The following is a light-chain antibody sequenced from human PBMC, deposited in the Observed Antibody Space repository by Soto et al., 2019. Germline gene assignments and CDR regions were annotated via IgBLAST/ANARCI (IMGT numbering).Light chain of an antibody. J-gene: IGKJ1*01. V-gene: IGKV3-20*01. CDR2: GAS. CDR3: QQYGSSPWT. CDR1: QSVSSY. Sequence: EIVMTQSPATLSLSLGERATLSCRASQSVSSYLAWYQQKPGQAPRLLIYGASSRATGIPDRFSGSGSGTDFTLTISRLEPEDFAVYYCQQYGSSPWTFGQGTKVDI.